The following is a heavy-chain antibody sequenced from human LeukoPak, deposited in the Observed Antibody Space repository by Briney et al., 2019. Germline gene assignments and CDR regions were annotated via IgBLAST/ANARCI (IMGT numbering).Heavy chain of an antibody. J-gene: IGHJ4*02. Sequence: SVKVSCKASGGTFSSYAISWVRQAPGQGLEWMGGIIPIFGTANYAQKFQGRVTITTDESTSTAYMELGSLRSEDTAVYYCARHEYSSSWHFDYWGQGTLVTVSS. D-gene: IGHD6-13*01. CDR3: ARHEYSSSWHFDY. CDR2: IIPIFGTA. V-gene: IGHV1-69*05. CDR1: GGTFSSYA.